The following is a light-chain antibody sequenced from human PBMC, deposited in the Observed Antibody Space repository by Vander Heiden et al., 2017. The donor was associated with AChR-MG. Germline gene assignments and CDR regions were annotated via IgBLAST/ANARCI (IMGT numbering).Light chain of an antibody. CDR2: APN. CDR1: SSGVGGFNL. Sequence: QSALPQPASASGSLGQSLTIPCTGTSSGVGGFNLVSWYQQHPRKAPKPMLLAPNRRSAVPANRFSCSKSGSTASLTISLHRAEDAADYCRWSYGGSGTSGFGGGTRLTVL. V-gene: IGLV2-23*01. CDR3: WSYGGSGTSG. J-gene: IGLJ2*01.